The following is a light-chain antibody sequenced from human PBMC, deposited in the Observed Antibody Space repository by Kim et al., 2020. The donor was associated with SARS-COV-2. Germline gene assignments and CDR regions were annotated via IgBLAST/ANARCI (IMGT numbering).Light chain of an antibody. CDR2: WAS. CDR3: QQYYTTPRT. V-gene: IGKV4-1*01. J-gene: IGKJ1*01. Sequence: DFVMTQSPDSPTVSLGERATINCKSSQSVLYSSNSKNYLAWYQQKPGQPPKLLISWASTRESGVPDRFSGSGSGTDFTLTISSLQAEDVAVYYCQQYYTTPRTFGQGTKVDIK. CDR1: QSVLYSSNSKNY.